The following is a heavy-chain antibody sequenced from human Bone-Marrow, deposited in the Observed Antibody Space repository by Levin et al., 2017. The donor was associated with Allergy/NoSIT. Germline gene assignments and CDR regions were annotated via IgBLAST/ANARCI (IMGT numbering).Heavy chain of an antibody. V-gene: IGHV5-51*01. CDR2: IYPGDSDT. Sequence: GGSLRLSCKGSGYSFTNYWIAWVRQMPGKGLESLGIIYPGDSDTRYSPSFQGQVTISADKSINTAYLQWSSLKASDTAMYYCARTGAAGITGYFQEWGQGTLVTVSS. D-gene: IGHD1-26*01. J-gene: IGHJ1*01. CDR3: ARTGAAGITGYFQE. CDR1: GYSFTNYW.